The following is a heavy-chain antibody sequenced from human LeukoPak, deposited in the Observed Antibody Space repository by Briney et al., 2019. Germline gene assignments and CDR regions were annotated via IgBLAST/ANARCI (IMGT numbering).Heavy chain of an antibody. V-gene: IGHV3-11*04. D-gene: IGHD1-26*01. Sequence: GGSPRLSCAASGFTFRNYYMTWIRQAPGKGLEWVSYISASGDTIYYGDSVRGRFTISRDNAKNSLYLDMNTLKAEDTAVYYCARDPSWEILSYFDYWGQGTLVAVSS. CDR2: ISASGDTI. J-gene: IGHJ4*02. CDR3: ARDPSWEILSYFDY. CDR1: GFTFRNYY.